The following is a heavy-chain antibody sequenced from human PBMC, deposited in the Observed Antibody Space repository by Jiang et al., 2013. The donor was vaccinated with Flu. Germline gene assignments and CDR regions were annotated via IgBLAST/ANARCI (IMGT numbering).Heavy chain of an antibody. V-gene: IGHV1-18*04. Sequence: SGAEVKKPGAAVKVSCKASGYTFTSYGINWVRQAPGQGLEWLGRISANKGNTNYAQKVQGRVTMTTETSTTTAYMELRSLRSDDTAVYYCVRDNSAYYYDLGDYSYGMDV. CDR2: ISANKGNT. CDR3: VRDNSAYYYDLGDYSYGMDV. J-gene: IGHJ6*01. CDR1: GYTFTSYG. D-gene: IGHD3-22*01.